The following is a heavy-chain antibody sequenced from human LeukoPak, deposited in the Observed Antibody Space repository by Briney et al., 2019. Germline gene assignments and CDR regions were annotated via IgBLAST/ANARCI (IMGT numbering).Heavy chain of an antibody. Sequence: GGSLRLSCAASGFTFSTYSMNWVRQAPGKGLEWVSYISSSSSTIYYADSVKGRFTISRDNAKNTLYLQMNSLRAEDTAVYYCARDGGYSYFDLWGRGTLVTVSS. CDR1: GFTFSTYS. D-gene: IGHD5-18*01. J-gene: IGHJ2*01. V-gene: IGHV3-48*04. CDR2: ISSSSSTI. CDR3: ARDGGYSYFDL.